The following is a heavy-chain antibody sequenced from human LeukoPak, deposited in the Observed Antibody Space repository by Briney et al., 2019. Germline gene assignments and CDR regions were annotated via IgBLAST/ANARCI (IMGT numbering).Heavy chain of an antibody. V-gene: IGHV5-51*01. Sequence: GESLKISCKGSGYSFTSYWIGWVRQMPGKGLEWMGIIYPGDSDTRYSPSFQGQVTISADKSICTAYLQWSSLKASDTAMYYCARLPDYYDSSGSHYFDYWGQGTLVTVSS. J-gene: IGHJ4*02. CDR2: IYPGDSDT. D-gene: IGHD3-22*01. CDR3: ARLPDYYDSSGSHYFDY. CDR1: GYSFTSYW.